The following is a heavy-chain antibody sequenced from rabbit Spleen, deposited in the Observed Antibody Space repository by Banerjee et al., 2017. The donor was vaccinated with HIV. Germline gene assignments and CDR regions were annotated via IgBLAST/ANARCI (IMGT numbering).Heavy chain of an antibody. V-gene: IGHV1S47*01. D-gene: IGHD6-1*01. CDR3: VRDQARMLDL. CDR1: AFDFSSGG. Sequence: QEQLVESGGGLVQPGGSLKLSCKASAFDFSSGGVSWVRQAPGKGLEWIGYIDPVFSSTHYASWVNGRFTISSHNAQNTLYLQLNSLTAADTATYFCVRDQARMLDLWGQGTLVTVS. CDR2: IDPVFSST. J-gene: IGHJ3*01.